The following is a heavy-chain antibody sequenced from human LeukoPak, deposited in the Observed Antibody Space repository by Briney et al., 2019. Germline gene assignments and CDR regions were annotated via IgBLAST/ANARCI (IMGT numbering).Heavy chain of an antibody. CDR3: AKDMGTVVVPAAMGIDY. V-gene: IGHV3-23*01. CDR2: ISGSGGST. D-gene: IGHD2-2*03. J-gene: IGHJ4*02. Sequence: GGSLRLSCAASGFTFSSYAMSWVRQAPGKGLEWVSAISGSGGSTYYADSVRGRFTISRDNTKNSLYLQMNSLRPEDTALYYCAKDMGTVVVPAAMGIDYWGQGTLVTVSS. CDR1: GFTFSSYA.